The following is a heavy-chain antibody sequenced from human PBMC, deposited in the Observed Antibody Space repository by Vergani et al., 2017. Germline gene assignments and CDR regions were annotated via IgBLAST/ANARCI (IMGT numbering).Heavy chain of an antibody. Sequence: QVQLVESGGGVVQPGRSLRLSCAASGFTFSSYGMHWVRQAPGKGLEWVAVISYDGSNKYYADSVKGRFTISRDNSKNSLYLQMNSLRAEDTAVYYCARDSGANGGYYYYYGMDVWGQGTTVTVSS. V-gene: IGHV3-30*03. D-gene: IGHD4-23*01. J-gene: IGHJ6*02. CDR3: ARDSGANGGYYYYYGMDV. CDR1: GFTFSSYG. CDR2: ISYDGSNK.